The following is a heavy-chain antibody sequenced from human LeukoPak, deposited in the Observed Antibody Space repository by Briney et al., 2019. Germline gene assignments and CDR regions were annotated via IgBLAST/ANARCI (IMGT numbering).Heavy chain of an antibody. CDR1: GGSISNSSYY. CDR3: ARGGRWFGELFSRQ. V-gene: IGHV4-39*07. CDR2: IYYSGST. Sequence: SETLSLTCTVSGGSISNSSYYWGWIRQPPGKGLEWIGSIYYSGSTYYNPSLKSRVTISVDTSKNQFSLKLSSVTAADTAVYYCARGGRWFGELFSRQWGQGTLVTVSS. J-gene: IGHJ4*02. D-gene: IGHD3-10*01.